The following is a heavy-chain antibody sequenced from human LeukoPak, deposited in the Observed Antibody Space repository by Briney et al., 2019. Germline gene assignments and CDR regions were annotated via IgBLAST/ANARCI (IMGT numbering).Heavy chain of an antibody. V-gene: IGHV3-30*03. J-gene: IGHJ4*02. CDR1: GFIFYSYS. D-gene: IGHD6-19*01. CDR2: ISYDGSNK. Sequence: GGSLRLSCAASGFIFYSYSMNWVRQAPGKGLEWVAVISYDGSNKYYADSVKGRFTISRDNSKNTLYLQMNSLRAEDTAVYYCARSDTGIMAGTHRSGSFDYWGQGTLVTVSS. CDR3: ARSDTGIMAGTHRSGSFDY.